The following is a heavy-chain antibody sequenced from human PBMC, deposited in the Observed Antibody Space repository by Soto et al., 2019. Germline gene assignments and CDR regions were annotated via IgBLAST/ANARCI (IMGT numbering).Heavy chain of an antibody. CDR2: ISGSGGAT. Sequence: EVQLLESGGGLVQPGGSLRLSCAASGFTFSTYAMSWVRQAPGKGLEWVSVISGSGGATYYADSVKGRLTISRDNSKNTLYLQMNSLRAEDTAIYYCAKDKDGYYGRIDFWGQGTLVTVSS. D-gene: IGHD4-17*01. CDR3: AKDKDGYYGRIDF. V-gene: IGHV3-23*01. J-gene: IGHJ4*02. CDR1: GFTFSTYA.